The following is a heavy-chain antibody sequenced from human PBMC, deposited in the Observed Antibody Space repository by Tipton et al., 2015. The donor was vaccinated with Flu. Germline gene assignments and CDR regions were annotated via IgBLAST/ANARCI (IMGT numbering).Heavy chain of an antibody. D-gene: IGHD5-24*01. CDR1: GYSISTGDY. CDR3: AREYYGIAQDYNYYALDI. V-gene: IGHV4-38-2*02. CDR2: VYHTGTT. Sequence: TLSLTCNVSGYSISTGDYWGWIRQPPGKGLEWLANVYHTGTTFYKPSLRSRLTISRDNSKNTVYLQMNSLRAEDTAVYYCAREYYGIAQDYNYYALDIWGQGTTVTVSS. J-gene: IGHJ6*02.